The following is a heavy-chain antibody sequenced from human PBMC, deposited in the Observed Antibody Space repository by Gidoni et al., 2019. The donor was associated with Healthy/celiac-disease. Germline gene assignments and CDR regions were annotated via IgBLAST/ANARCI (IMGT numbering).Heavy chain of an antibody. CDR3: AHRPRSSITIWPFDP. CDR1: GFSLSTSGVG. J-gene: IGHJ5*02. Sequence: QITLKESGPTLVKPTQTLTLTFTFSGFSLSTSGVGVGWIRQPPGKALEWLALIDWNDDKRYSPSLKSRLTITKDTSKNQVVLTMTNMDPVDTATYYCAHRPRSSITIWPFDPWGQGTLVTVSS. V-gene: IGHV2-5*01. CDR2: IDWNDDK. D-gene: IGHD3-3*01.